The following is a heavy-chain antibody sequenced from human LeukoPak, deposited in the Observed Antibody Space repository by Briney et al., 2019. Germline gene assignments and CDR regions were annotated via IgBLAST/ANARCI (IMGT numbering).Heavy chain of an antibody. CDR2: IYYSGST. J-gene: IGHJ5*02. Sequence: SETLSLTCAVYGGSFSGYYWGWIRQPPGKGLEWIGSIYYSGSTYYNPSLKSRVTISVDTSKNQFSLKLSSVTAADTAVYYCARHDLTTMVVVVINPYWFDPWGQGTLVTVSS. D-gene: IGHD3-22*01. CDR3: ARHDLTTMVVVVINPYWFDP. CDR1: GGSFSGYY. V-gene: IGHV4-39*01.